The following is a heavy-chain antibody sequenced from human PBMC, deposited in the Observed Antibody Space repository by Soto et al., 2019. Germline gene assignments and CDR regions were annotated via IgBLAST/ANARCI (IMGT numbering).Heavy chain of an antibody. CDR3: ARRGYSNWFDP. CDR1: GGSFSGYY. J-gene: IGHJ5*02. CDR2: INHSGST. D-gene: IGHD5-12*01. V-gene: IGHV4-34*01. Sequence: SETLSLTCAVYGGSFSGYYWSWIRQPPGKGLGWIGEINHSGSTNYNPSLKSRVTISVDTSKNQFSLKLSSVTAADTAVYYCARRGYSNWFDPWGQGPLVTVSS.